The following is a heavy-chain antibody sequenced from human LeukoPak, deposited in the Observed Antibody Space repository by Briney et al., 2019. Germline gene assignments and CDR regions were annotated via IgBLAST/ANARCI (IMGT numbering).Heavy chain of an antibody. CDR1: GYTFAGHH. V-gene: IGHV1-2*02. CDR3: ARAGHDSSGYSFRLDY. D-gene: IGHD3-22*01. J-gene: IGHJ4*02. CDR2: INPSSGDT. Sequence: ASVKVSCKTSGYTFAGHHIHWVRQAPGQGLEWMGWINPSSGDTKYAQNFQDRVIMSRDTSISTAYVDLSRLSSDDTAIYYCARAGHDSSGYSFRLDYWGQGTLVTVSS.